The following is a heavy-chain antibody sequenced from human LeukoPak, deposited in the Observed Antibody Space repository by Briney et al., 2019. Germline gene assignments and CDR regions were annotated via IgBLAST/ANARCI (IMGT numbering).Heavy chain of an antibody. J-gene: IGHJ6*03. Sequence: ASVKVSCKASGYTFTSYYMHWVRQAPGQGLEWMGWINPNSGGTNYAQKFQGRVTKTRDTSISTAYMELSRLRSDDTAVYYCARVHSWNYYYYMDVWGKGTTVTVSS. D-gene: IGHD1-1*01. CDR3: ARVHSWNYYYYMDV. V-gene: IGHV1-2*02. CDR1: GYTFTSYY. CDR2: INPNSGGT.